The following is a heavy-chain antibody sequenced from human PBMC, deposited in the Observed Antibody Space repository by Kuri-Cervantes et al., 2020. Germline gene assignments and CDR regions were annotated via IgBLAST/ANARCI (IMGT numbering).Heavy chain of an antibody. CDR2: FDPEDGET. V-gene: IGHV1-24*01. CDR1: GYTLTELS. CDR3: ASSGDGYSSSWYRID. D-gene: IGHD6-13*01. J-gene: IGHJ4*02. Sequence: GESLKISCKVSGYTLTELSMHWVRQAPGKGLEWMGGFDPEDGETIYAQKFQGRVTMTEDTSTDTAYMELSSLRSEDTAVYYCASSGDGYSSSWYRIDWGQGTLVTVSS.